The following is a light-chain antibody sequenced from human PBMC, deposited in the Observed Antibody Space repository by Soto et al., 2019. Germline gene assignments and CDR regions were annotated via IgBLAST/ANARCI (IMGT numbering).Light chain of an antibody. V-gene: IGLV1-44*01. CDR1: SSNIGRNT. Sequence: QSVLTQPPSASGTPGQRVTISCSGSSSNIGRNTVNWYQQLPGTAPKLLIYSNNQRPSGVPDRFSGSKSGTSASLAISGLQSEDEADYYCAAWEDSLNSWVFGGGTKLT. J-gene: IGLJ3*02. CDR2: SNN. CDR3: AAWEDSLNSWV.